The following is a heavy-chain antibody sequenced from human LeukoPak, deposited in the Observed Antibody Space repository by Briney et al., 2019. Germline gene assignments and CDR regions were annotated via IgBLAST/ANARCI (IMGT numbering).Heavy chain of an antibody. CDR2: INPNSGGT. CDR3: ARGHPFTSSWPHDY. CDR1: GYTFTGYY. D-gene: IGHD6-13*01. J-gene: IGHJ4*02. V-gene: IGHV1-2*02. Sequence: ASVTVSCKASGYTFTGYYMHWVRQAPGQGLEWMGWINPNSGGTNYAQTFQGRVTMTRDTAISTAYMELSRLRSDDTAVYYCARGHPFTSSWPHDYWGQGTLVTVSS.